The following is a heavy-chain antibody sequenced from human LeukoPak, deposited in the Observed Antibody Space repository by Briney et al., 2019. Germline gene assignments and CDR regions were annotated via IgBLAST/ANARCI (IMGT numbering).Heavy chain of an antibody. J-gene: IGHJ5*02. CDR2: INTDGSST. CDR3: AKDRGQSSGWYP. D-gene: IGHD6-19*01. CDR1: GFTFSSYW. V-gene: IGHV3-74*01. Sequence: RGSLRLSCAASGFTFSSYWMHWVRQAPGKGLVWVSRINTDGSSTSYADSVKGRFTISRDNAKNTLYLQMNSLRAEDTAVYYCAKDRGQSSGWYPWGQGTLVTVSS.